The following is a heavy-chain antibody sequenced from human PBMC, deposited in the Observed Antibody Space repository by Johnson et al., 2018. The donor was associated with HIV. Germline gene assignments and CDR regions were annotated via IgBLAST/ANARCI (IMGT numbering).Heavy chain of an antibody. V-gene: IGHV3-7*05. CDR1: GFTFSTYW. J-gene: IGHJ3*02. Sequence: VQLVESGGGLIQPGGSLRLSCAASGFTFSTYWMIWVRQAPGKVLEWVASIRQDGSEKYYVDSVKGRFTISRENAKNSLLLQMNSLRAEDTAMYYCARSQGSGEGAFDIWGQGTMVTVSS. D-gene: IGHD2-21*01. CDR2: IRQDGSEK. CDR3: ARSQGSGEGAFDI.